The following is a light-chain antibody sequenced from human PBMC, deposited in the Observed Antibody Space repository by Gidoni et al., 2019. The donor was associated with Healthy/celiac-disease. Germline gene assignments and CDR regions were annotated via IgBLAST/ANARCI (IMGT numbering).Light chain of an antibody. Sequence: EIVLTQSPGTLSLPPGERATLSCRASQSVSSSYLAWYQQKPGQAPRLLIYGASSRATGIPDRFSGSGSGTDFTLTISRLEPEDFAVYYCQQYGSSPGWTFGQGTKVEIK. CDR3: QQYGSSPGWT. V-gene: IGKV3-20*01. J-gene: IGKJ1*01. CDR1: QSVSSSY. CDR2: GAS.